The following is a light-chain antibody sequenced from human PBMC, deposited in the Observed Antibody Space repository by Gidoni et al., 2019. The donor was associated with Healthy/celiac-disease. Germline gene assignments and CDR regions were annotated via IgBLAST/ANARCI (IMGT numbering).Light chain of an antibody. CDR1: QSISSY. CDR3: QQSYSTPYT. CDR2: AAS. J-gene: IGKJ4*01. V-gene: IGKV1-39*01. Sequence: DIQMNQYPSSLSASVGDRVTITCRASQSISSYLNWYQQKPGKAPKLLIYAASSLQSGVPSRFSGSGSGTDFTLTISSLQPEDFATYYCQQSYSTPYTFGGGTKVEIK.